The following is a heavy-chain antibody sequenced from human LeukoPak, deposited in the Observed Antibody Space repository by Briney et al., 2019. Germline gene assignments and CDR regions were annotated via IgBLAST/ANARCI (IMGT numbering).Heavy chain of an antibody. V-gene: IGHV3-7*01. Sequence: GGSLRLSCAASGFTFSSYWMSWVRQAPGKGLEWVANIKQDGSEKYYVDSVKGRFTISRDNAKSSLYLQMNSLRAEDTAVYYCARELNAYYDFWSGPENWFDPWGRGTLVTVSS. D-gene: IGHD3-3*01. CDR3: ARELNAYYDFWSGPENWFDP. J-gene: IGHJ5*02. CDR2: IKQDGSEK. CDR1: GFTFSSYW.